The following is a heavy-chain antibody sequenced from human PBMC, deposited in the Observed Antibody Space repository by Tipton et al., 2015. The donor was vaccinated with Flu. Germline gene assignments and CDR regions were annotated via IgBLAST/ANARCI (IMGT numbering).Heavy chain of an antibody. D-gene: IGHD6-19*01. CDR1: RGSVGNYY. V-gene: IGHV4-4*07. CDR3: ARAHIARSLQWPNTLDF. CDR2: LYDSGST. Sequence: TLSLTCTVSRGSVGNYYWSWIRQPAGKGLEWIGRLYDSGSTSYNPSLRSRVTMSVDTSKNQFSLKLTSVTAADTAVYYCARAHIARSLQWPNTLDFWGQGTPVAVSA. J-gene: IGHJ4*02.